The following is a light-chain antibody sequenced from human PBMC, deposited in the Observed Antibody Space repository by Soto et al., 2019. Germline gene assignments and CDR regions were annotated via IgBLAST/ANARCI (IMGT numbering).Light chain of an antibody. CDR3: CSYAGRVVV. CDR2: EGG. J-gene: IGLJ2*01. CDR1: SSDVGSYNL. V-gene: IGLV2-23*01. Sequence: QSVLTQPASVSGSPGQSIPISCTGTSSDVGSYNLVSWYQQHPGKAPKLMIYEGGKRPSGVSNRFSGSKSGNTASLTISGIHAEDEADYYCCSYAGRVVVFVGGTKLTVL.